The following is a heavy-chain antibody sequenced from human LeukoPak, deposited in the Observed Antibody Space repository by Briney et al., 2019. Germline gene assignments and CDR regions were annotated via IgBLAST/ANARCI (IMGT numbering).Heavy chain of an antibody. CDR1: GFTFSSYG. Sequence: GGSLRLSCAASGFTFSSYGMHWVRQAPGKGLEWVAVADSVKGRFTISRDNSKNTLYLQMNSLRDEDAAVYYCARASFQRWLQLGGDWGQGALVTVSS. V-gene: IGHV3-33*01. D-gene: IGHD5-24*01. CDR3: ARASFQRWLQLGGD. J-gene: IGHJ4*02.